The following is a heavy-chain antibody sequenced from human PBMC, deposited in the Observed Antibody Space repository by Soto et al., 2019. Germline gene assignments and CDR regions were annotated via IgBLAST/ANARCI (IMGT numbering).Heavy chain of an antibody. CDR3: ARVPGSYWAGAFDI. Sequence: SETLSLTCTVSGGSISSSSYYWGWIRQPPGKGLEWIGSIYYSGSTYYNPSLKSRVTISVDTSKNQFSLKLSSVTAADTVVYYCARVPGSYWAGAFDIWGQGTMVTVSS. V-gene: IGHV4-39*07. D-gene: IGHD1-26*01. J-gene: IGHJ3*02. CDR2: IYYSGST. CDR1: GGSISSSSYY.